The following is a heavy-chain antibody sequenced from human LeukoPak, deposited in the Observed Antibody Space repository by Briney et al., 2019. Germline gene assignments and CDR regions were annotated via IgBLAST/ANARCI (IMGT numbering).Heavy chain of an antibody. CDR1: GFTFSSYG. V-gene: IGHV3-30*18. CDR2: ISYDGSNK. CDR3: ANENYYASGSYPDY. D-gene: IGHD3-10*01. Sequence: GRSLRLSCAASGFTFSSYGIHWVRQAPGKGLEWVALISYDGSNKYYADSVKSRFTISRDNSKNTLYLQMNSLRAEDTAVYFCANENYYASGSYPDYWGQGTLVTVSS. J-gene: IGHJ4*02.